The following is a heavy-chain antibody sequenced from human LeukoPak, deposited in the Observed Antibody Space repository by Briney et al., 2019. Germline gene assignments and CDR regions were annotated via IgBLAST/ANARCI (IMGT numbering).Heavy chain of an antibody. J-gene: IGHJ4*02. CDR1: GFTFSSYW. CDR3: ARIKAVYYHDSSGYYIDY. V-gene: IGHV3-7*01. D-gene: IGHD3-22*01. Sequence: GGSLRLSCAVSGFTFSSYWMSWVRQAPGKGLEWVANIKQDANEEYYVDSVKGRFTISRDNTRDSLYLQMNSLRAEDTAVYYCARIKAVYYHDSSGYYIDYWGRGTLVTVSS. CDR2: IKQDANEE.